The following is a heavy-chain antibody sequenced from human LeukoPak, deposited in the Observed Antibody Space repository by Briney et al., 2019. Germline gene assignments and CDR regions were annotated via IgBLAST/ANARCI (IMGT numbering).Heavy chain of an antibody. CDR2: IYYSGST. D-gene: IGHD2-2*01. V-gene: IGHV4-39*01. CDR3: AILLGDCSSTSCYGNTDY. J-gene: IGHJ4*02. Sequence: SETLSLTCTVSGDSISSSSYYWGWIRQPPGKGLEWIGSIYYSGSTYYNPSLKSRVTLSVDTSKNQFSLKLSSVTAADTALYYCAILLGDCSSTSCYGNTDYWGQGTLVTVSS. CDR1: GDSISSSSYY.